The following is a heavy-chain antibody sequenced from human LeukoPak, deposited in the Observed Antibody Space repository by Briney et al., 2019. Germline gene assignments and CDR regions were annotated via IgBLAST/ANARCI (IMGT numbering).Heavy chain of an antibody. D-gene: IGHD1-20*01. Sequence: ASVKVSCTASGYTFTNYQIYWMRQAPGQGPECVGMISPYGGSTRDAQKFQGRVTMTWDMSTSTFYMELSSLRSDDAAIYYCARYNWNDGFYAMDVWGQGTTVSVSS. CDR3: ARYNWNDGFYAMDV. CDR1: GYTFTNYQ. V-gene: IGHV1-46*01. CDR2: ISPYGGST. J-gene: IGHJ6*02.